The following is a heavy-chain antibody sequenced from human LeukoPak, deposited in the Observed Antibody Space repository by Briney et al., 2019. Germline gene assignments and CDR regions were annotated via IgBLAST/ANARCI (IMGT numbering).Heavy chain of an antibody. V-gene: IGHV1-18*01. CDR2: MSSDNGNT. D-gene: IGHD5-12*01. Sequence: GASVTVSCKTSGPSMNTFGISLVRQAPGQGLGWIGWMSSDNGNTNYADKFQGRVSITRDTSRTTAYMELKSLRSDDTAVYFCANVAKGRYFFYYMDVWGAGTTVTVSS. J-gene: IGHJ6*03. CDR3: ANVAKGRYFFYYMDV. CDR1: GPSMNTFG.